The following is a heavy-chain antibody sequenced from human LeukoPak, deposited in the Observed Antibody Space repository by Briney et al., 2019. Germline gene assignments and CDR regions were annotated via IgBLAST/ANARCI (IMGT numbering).Heavy chain of an antibody. CDR3: ARMSNCVTTSCHWFDP. D-gene: IGHD2-2*01. CDR2: IYYSGST. J-gene: IGHJ5*02. V-gene: IGHV4-59*12. Sequence: KPSETLSLTCTVSGGSISSYYWSWIRQPPGKGLEWIGYIYYSGSTNYNPSLKSRITISVDTSKNQFSLKLTSVTAADTAVYYCARMSNCVTTSCHWFDPWGQGTLVTVSS. CDR1: GGSISSYY.